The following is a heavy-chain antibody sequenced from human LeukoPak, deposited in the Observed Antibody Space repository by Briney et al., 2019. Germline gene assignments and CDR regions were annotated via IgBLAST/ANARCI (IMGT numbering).Heavy chain of an antibody. Sequence: GGSLRLSCATSGFIFSAYYMSWIRQAPGKGLEWVSYISGSGNDISYADSVKGRFTISRDNARGSLYLQMNSLRAADTAVYYCGTHAGRTGSDDWGRGTLVTVSS. CDR1: GFIFSAYY. CDR2: ISGSGNDI. J-gene: IGHJ4*02. V-gene: IGHV3-11*01. D-gene: IGHD3/OR15-3a*01. CDR3: GTHAGRTGSDD.